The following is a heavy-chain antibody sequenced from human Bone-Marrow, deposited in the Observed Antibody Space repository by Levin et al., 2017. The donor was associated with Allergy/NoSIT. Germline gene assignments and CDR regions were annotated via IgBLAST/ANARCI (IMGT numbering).Heavy chain of an antibody. CDR2: IKKDGTET. CDR3: AAEWRAMTVKY. CDR1: GFTSGITFNNYW. V-gene: IGHV3-7*01. J-gene: IGHJ4*02. Sequence: QPGGSLRLSCAASGFTSGITFNNYWMKWVRQAPGKGLEWVANIKKDGTETNYVDSVKGRFTISRDISKNSVSLQMNSLRAEDTAIYYCAAEWRAMTVKYWGQGILVIVSS. D-gene: IGHD5-18*01.